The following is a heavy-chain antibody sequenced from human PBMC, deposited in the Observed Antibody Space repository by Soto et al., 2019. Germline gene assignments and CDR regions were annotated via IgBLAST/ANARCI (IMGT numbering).Heavy chain of an antibody. V-gene: IGHV3-53*01. J-gene: IGHJ3*02. Sequence: GSLRLSCAALGLTVRGKKYITWVRQAPGKGLEWVSALYDVDGTYYADSAKGRFTISRDNSNNIIYLQMNSLGPDDTAAYYCASWLEREHAYDIWGLGTMVTVSS. CDR2: LYDVDGT. D-gene: IGHD1-1*01. CDR3: ASWLEREHAYDI. CDR1: GLTVRGKKY.